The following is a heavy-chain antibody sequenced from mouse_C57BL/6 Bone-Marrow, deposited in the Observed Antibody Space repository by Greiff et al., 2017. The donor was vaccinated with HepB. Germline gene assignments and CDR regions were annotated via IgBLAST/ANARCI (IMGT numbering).Heavy chain of an antibody. CDR3: ARFYGSSYVPAWFAY. V-gene: IGHV1-64*01. CDR1: GYTFTSYW. D-gene: IGHD1-1*01. Sequence: QVQLQQPGAELVKPGASVKLSCKASGYTFTSYWMHWVKQRPGQGLEWIGMIHPNSGSTNYNEKFKSKATLTVDKSSSTAYMQLSSLTFEDSAVYYCARFYGSSYVPAWFAYWGQGTLVTVSA. CDR2: IHPNSGST. J-gene: IGHJ3*01.